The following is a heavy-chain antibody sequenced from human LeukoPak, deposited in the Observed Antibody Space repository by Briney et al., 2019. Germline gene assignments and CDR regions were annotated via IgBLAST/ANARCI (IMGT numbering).Heavy chain of an antibody. V-gene: IGHV4-59*08. D-gene: IGHD1-14*01. CDR1: GASINDYY. J-gene: IGHJ4*02. CDR3: ARMGFGTYVVGDY. CDR2: IYSSGST. Sequence: SETLSLTCTVSGASINDYYWSWIRQPPGKGLEWIGYIYSSGSTNYNPPLKSRVTISVDTSKNQFSLKLSSVTAADTAVYYCARMGFGTYVVGDYWGQGTLVTVSS.